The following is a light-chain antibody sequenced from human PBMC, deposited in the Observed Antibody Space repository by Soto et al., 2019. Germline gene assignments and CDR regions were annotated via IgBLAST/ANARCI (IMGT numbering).Light chain of an antibody. V-gene: IGLV1-44*01. CDR1: SSNLGSNT. CDR3: AAWDDSLNDYV. J-gene: IGLJ1*01. Sequence: QPVLTQPPSASGTPGQRVTISCSGRSSNLGSNTVNWYQQLPGTAPKLLIYSNNQRPSGVPDRFSGSKSGTSASLAISGLQSEDEADYYCAAWDDSLNDYVFGTGTKVTVL. CDR2: SNN.